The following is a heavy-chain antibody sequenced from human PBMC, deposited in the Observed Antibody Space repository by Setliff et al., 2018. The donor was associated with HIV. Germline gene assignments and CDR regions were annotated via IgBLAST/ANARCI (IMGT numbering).Heavy chain of an antibody. J-gene: IGHJ4*02. CDR2: IYYSGST. CDR1: GFTFSAYS. V-gene: IGHV4-34*01. Sequence: PGGSLRLSCAASGFTFSAYSMNWVRQVPGKGLEWIGNIYYSGSTHHNPSLESRVATSVDTSKNQFSLKLSSVTAADTAVYYCARHYNVNYYVRKDFDYWGQGTLVTVSS. D-gene: IGHD1-26*01. CDR3: ARHYNVNYYVRKDFDY.